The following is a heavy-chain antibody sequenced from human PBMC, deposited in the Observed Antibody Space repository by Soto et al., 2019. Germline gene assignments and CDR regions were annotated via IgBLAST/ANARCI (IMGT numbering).Heavy chain of an antibody. CDR3: VGALTYEVPYYYYGMDV. J-gene: IGHJ6*02. CDR1: VFMFITYL. Sequence: GWSLRLACTSSVFMFITYLMRWVRQAPGKGLEWVANIRQGGNEKFYVDSVKGRFTISRDNVKKSPYLQMNSLRAEDTAVYYCVGALTYEVPYYYYGMDVWGQGTTVTVSS. V-gene: IGHV3-7*01. D-gene: IGHD3-16*01. CDR2: IRQGGNEK.